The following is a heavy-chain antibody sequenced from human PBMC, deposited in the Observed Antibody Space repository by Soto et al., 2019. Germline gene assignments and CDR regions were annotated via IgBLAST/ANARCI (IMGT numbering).Heavy chain of an antibody. V-gene: IGHV1-69*08. Sequence: QVQLVQSGAEVKKPGSSVKVSCKASGGTFSSYTISWVRQAPGQGLEWMGRIIPILGIANYAQKFQGRVTITADKSTSTAYMELSSLRSEDTAVYYCARDGSVDFGAFYYYYYMDVWGKGTTVTVSS. CDR3: ARDGSVDFGAFYYYYYMDV. D-gene: IGHD3-16*01. CDR2: IIPILGIA. CDR1: GGTFSSYT. J-gene: IGHJ6*03.